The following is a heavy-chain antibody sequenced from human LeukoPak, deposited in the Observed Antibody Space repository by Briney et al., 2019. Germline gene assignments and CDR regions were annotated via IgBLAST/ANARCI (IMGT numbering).Heavy chain of an antibody. J-gene: IGHJ6*02. V-gene: IGHV3-30*18. D-gene: IGHD4-17*01. CDR2: ISYDGSNK. Sequence: GGSLRPSCAASGFTFSSYGTHSVRQAPGKGLEWVAVISYDGSNKYYADSVKGRFTISRDNSKNTLYLQMNSLRAEDTAVYYCAKDANGYGMDVWGQGTTVTVSS. CDR3: AKDANGYGMDV. CDR1: GFTFSSYG.